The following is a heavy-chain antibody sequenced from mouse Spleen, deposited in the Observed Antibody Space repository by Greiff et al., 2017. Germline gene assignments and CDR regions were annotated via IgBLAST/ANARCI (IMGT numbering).Heavy chain of an antibody. CDR3: ARYYYGSRGGYWYFDV. J-gene: IGHJ1*01. CDR1: GYTFTDYY. CDR2: INPNNGGT. D-gene: IGHD1-1*01. V-gene: IGHV1-26*01. Sequence: VQLQQSGPELVKPGASVKISCKASGYTFTDYYMNWVKQSHGKSLEWIGDINPNNGGTSYNQKFKGKATLTVDKSSSTAYMELRSLTSEDSAVYYCARYYYGSRGGYWYFDVWGAGTTVTVSS.